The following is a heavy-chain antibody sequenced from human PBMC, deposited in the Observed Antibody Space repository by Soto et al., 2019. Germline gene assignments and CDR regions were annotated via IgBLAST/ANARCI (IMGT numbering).Heavy chain of an antibody. Sequence: QVQLVESGGGVVQPGTSLRLSCAASGFIFSSYAVHWVRQAPGKGLEWVAAISYGGSDKYYADSVKGRFTISRYNFNSTLYLQMNSLITEDTAVYFCAEDGPSPGMIRGTSYFMDVWVKGTAVTVSS. V-gene: IGHV3-30*18. CDR2: ISYGGSDK. CDR3: AEDGPSPGMIRGTSYFMDV. D-gene: IGHD3-10*01. CDR1: GFIFSSYA. J-gene: IGHJ6*03.